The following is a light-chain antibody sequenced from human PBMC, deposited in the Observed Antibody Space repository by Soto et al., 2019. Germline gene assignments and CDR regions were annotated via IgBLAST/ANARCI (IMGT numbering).Light chain of an antibody. V-gene: IGLV4-69*01. CDR1: SGHSSYA. J-gene: IGLJ2*01. CDR3: QTGGTGTVV. Sequence: QLVLTQSPSASASLGASVKLTCTLSSGHSSYAIAWHQQQPEKGPRYLMKLNSDGSHSKGDGIPDRFSGSSSGAERYLTISSLQSEDEADYYCQTGGTGTVVFGGGTKVTVL. CDR2: LNSDGSH.